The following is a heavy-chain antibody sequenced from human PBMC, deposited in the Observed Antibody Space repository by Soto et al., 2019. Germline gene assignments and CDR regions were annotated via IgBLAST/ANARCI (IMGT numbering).Heavy chain of an antibody. D-gene: IGHD6-6*01. Sequence: SLTCTVSGGSVSSGSYYWSWIRQPPGKGLEWIGYIYYSGSTNYNPSLKSRVTISVDTSKNQFSLKLSSVTAADTAVYYCARARHSSSSHYYYYGMDVWGQGTTVTVSS. CDR3: ARARHSSSSHYYYYGMDV. CDR1: GGSVSSGSYY. V-gene: IGHV4-61*01. CDR2: IYYSGST. J-gene: IGHJ6*02.